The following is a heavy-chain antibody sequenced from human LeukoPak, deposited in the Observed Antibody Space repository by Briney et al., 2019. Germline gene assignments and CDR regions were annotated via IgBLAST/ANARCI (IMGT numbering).Heavy chain of an antibody. V-gene: IGHV3-13*01. J-gene: IGHJ4*02. CDR2: IGVAANT. CDR3: ARGSGYFLDFDY. CDR1: GFTFSSYD. D-gene: IGHD3-22*01. Sequence: GGSLRLSCAASGFTFSSYDMHWVRQATGKGLEWVSAIGVAANTFYSGSVKGRFTISRENAKNSLYLLMSSLRAEDTAVYYCARGSGYFLDFDYWGQGTLVTVSS.